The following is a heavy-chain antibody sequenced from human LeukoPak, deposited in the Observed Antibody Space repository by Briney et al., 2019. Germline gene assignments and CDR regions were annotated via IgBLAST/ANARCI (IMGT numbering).Heavy chain of an antibody. D-gene: IGHD3-10*01. V-gene: IGHV3-30*03. Sequence: PGGSLRLSCAASGFTFSSHGMHWVRQAPGKGLEWVAVISYDGSNKYYADSVKGRFTISRDNSKNALYLQMNSLRAEDTAVYYCARGVHYYGSGSKKYYYYYYMDVWGKGTTVTVSS. CDR1: GFTFSSHG. CDR3: ARGVHYYGSGSKKYYYYYYMDV. CDR2: ISYDGSNK. J-gene: IGHJ6*03.